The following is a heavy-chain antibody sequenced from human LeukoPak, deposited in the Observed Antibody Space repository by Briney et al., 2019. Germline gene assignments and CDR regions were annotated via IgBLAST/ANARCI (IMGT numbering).Heavy chain of an antibody. J-gene: IGHJ4*02. V-gene: IGHV3-23*01. CDR1: GFTFSSYA. D-gene: IGHD5-12*01. CDR2: ISGSGGST. Sequence: GGSLRLSCAASGFTFSSYAMSWVRQAPGKGLEWVSAISGSGGSTYYADSVKGRFTISRDNSKSTLYLQMNSLRAEDTAVYYCAKVGYSGSIFDYWGQGTLVTVSS. CDR3: AKVGYSGSIFDY.